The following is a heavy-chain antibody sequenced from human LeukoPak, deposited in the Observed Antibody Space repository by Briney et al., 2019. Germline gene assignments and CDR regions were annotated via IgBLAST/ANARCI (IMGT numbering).Heavy chain of an antibody. D-gene: IGHD3-10*01. J-gene: IGHJ5*02. CDR1: GGPMGSFY. Sequence: SETLSHTRSISGGPMGSFYWRWIRQPPGKGLEWIGYVHYTGTTNYNPSLKTRVTISVDTSKNQFSLKLTSVTAADTAFYFCARDFWELSGFDPWGQGTLVTVSS. CDR2: VHYTGTT. V-gene: IGHV4-59*01. CDR3: ARDFWELSGFDP.